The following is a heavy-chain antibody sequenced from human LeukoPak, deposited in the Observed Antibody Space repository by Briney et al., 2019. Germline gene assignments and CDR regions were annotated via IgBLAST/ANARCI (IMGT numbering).Heavy chain of an antibody. CDR3: ARAAIAVAGDYHYHYMDV. V-gene: IGHV1-2*02. J-gene: IGHJ6*03. CDR2: ISPNSGDT. Sequence: GASVKVSCKASGYTFTGHYMHWVRQAPGQGLEWMGWISPNSGDTDYAQRFQGRVTMTRDTSISTAYMELSRLRSDDTAVYFCARAAIAVAGDYHYHYMDVWDKGTTVTVSS. D-gene: IGHD6-19*01. CDR1: GYTFTGHY.